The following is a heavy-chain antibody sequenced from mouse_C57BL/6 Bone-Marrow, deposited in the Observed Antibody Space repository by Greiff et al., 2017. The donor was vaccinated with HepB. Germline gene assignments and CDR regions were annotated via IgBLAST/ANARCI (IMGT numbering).Heavy chain of an antibody. V-gene: IGHV7-1*01. D-gene: IGHD4-1*01. J-gene: IGHJ1*03. CDR2: SRNKANDYTT. CDR3: ARAQLTGTYFDV. Sequence: EVKLMESGGGLVQSGRSLRLSCATSGFTFSDFYMEWVRQAPGKGLEWIAASRNKANDYTTEYSASVKGRFIVSRDTSQSILYLQMNALRAEDTAIYYCARAQLTGTYFDVWGTGTTVTVSS. CDR1: GFTFSDFY.